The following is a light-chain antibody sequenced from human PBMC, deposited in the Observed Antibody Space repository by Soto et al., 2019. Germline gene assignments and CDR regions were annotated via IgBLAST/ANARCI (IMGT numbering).Light chain of an antibody. CDR3: QQYGTLPFT. V-gene: IGKV3-20*01. J-gene: IGKJ4*01. CDR2: AAS. CDR1: QTVPSNY. Sequence: ILLAHSPGTLCFPPGEGATVSWRAGQTVPSNYVACYQHQPVQAPRLLICAASTSAPGIPERFSGSASGTVFTLTITRLEHEDFVVYYCQQYGTLPFTFGGGTKVDIK.